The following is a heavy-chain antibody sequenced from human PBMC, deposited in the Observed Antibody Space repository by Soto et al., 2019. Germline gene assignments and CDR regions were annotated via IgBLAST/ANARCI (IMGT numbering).Heavy chain of an antibody. Sequence: QAQLAQSGAEVKKPGASVKVSCQAGGYTFADYGISWMRQAPGQGLEWVGWIGPYNGNTNYAQNLQDRVTMTTDTSTNTAYMELRSLRSDDTALYYCARCYCTVGSCYTCWHFDLWGRGTLLTVSS. CDR2: IGPYNGNT. V-gene: IGHV1-18*01. CDR3: ARCYCTVGSCYTCWHFDL. D-gene: IGHD2-15*01. J-gene: IGHJ2*01. CDR1: GYTFADYG.